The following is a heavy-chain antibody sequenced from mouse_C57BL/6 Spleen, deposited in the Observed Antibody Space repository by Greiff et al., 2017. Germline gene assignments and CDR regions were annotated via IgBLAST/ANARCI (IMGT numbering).Heavy chain of an antibody. D-gene: IGHD2-4*01. V-gene: IGHV1-54*01. Sequence: QVQLQQSGAELVRPGTSVKVSCKASGYAFTNYLIEWVKQRPGQGLEWIGVINPGSGGTNYNEKFKGKATLTAYKSYSTAYMQLSSLTSEDSAVYCCANGDYDSWFAYWGQGTLVTVSA. CDR1: GYAFTNYL. J-gene: IGHJ3*01. CDR2: INPGSGGT. CDR3: ANGDYDSWFAY.